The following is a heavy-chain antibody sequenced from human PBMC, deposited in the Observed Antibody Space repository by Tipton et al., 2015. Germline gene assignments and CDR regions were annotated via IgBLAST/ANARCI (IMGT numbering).Heavy chain of an antibody. CDR3: AKSLYGGPEY. CDR2: ISGNGYTT. D-gene: IGHD4-17*01. J-gene: IGHJ4*02. Sequence: SLRLSCAASGFTFSTYWMHWVRQAPGKGLECVSAISGNGYTTYYRDSVKGRFTISRDNSKNTLYLQLNSLRGEDTAVYYCAKSLYGGPEYWGQGTLVTVSS. CDR1: GFTFSTYW. V-gene: IGHV3-23*01.